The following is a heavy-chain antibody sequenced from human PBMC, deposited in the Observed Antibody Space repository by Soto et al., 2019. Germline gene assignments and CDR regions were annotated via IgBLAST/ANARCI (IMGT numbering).Heavy chain of an antibody. CDR1: GYTFTSYG. J-gene: IGHJ1*01. V-gene: IGHV1-18*01. CDR2: ISAYNANT. CDR3: ARAPRIVVAKGYALTAEYFQH. D-gene: IGHD1-26*01. Sequence: QVQLVQSGAEVKKPGASVKVSCKASGYTFTSYGISWVRQAPGQGHEWMGWISAYNANTNYAQKLQGRVTMTTDPYTSTAYMELRSLRSDDTAVYYCARAPRIVVAKGYALTAEYFQHWCQGTLVTVSS.